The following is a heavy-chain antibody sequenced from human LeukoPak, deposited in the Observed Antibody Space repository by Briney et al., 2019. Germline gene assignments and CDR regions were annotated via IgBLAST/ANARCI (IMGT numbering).Heavy chain of an antibody. V-gene: IGHV3-23*01. Sequence: PGGSLRLSCAASGFTFSSYAMSWVRQAPGKGLEWVSAISGSGGSTYYADSVKGRFTISRDNSKNTLYLQMNSLRAEDTAVYYCAKAKGYYGSGSYIDYWGQGTLDTVSS. CDR1: GFTFSSYA. J-gene: IGHJ4*02. D-gene: IGHD3-10*01. CDR2: ISGSGGST. CDR3: AKAKGYYGSGSYIDY.